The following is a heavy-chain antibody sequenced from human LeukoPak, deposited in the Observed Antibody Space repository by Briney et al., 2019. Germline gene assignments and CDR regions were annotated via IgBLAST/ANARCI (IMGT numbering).Heavy chain of an antibody. CDR1: GYSFTSYW. D-gene: IGHD2-2*01. V-gene: IGHV5-51*01. CDR2: IYPGDSDT. Sequence: GESLKISCKGSGYSFTSYWIGWVRQMPGEGLEWMGIIYPGDSDTRYSPSFQGQVTISADKSISTAYLQWSSLKASDTAMYYCARVYDCSSTSCYLDYYYYMDVWGKGTTVTVSS. J-gene: IGHJ6*03. CDR3: ARVYDCSSTSCYLDYYYYMDV.